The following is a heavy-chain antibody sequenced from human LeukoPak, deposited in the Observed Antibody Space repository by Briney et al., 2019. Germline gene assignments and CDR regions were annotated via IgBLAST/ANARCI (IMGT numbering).Heavy chain of an antibody. J-gene: IGHJ4*02. Sequence: SETLSLTCTVSGASISSSSYYWGWIRQPPGKGLEWIGSIYYSGSTYYNPSLKSRVTISVDTSKNQFSLKLSSVTAADTAVYYCASGAPASGWSDYWGQGTLVTVSS. CDR3: ASGAPASGWSDY. V-gene: IGHV4-39*01. CDR2: IYYSGST. CDR1: GASISSSSYY. D-gene: IGHD6-19*01.